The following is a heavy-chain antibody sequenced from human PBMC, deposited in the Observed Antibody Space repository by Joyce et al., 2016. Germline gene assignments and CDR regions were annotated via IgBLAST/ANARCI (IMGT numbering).Heavy chain of an antibody. CDR1: GFILRRYD. D-gene: IGHD3-9*01. CDR3: AKASLTGYYIGAYYFDY. J-gene: IGHJ4*02. Sequence: EVQVLESGGGLVQPGGSLRLSCAVSGFILRRYDMSWVRPGPGKGLWWVSAISSSGTSTYYTEAVKCRFTVSRDKSKKILYLQMNTLRAEDTAVYYCAKASLTGYYIGAYYFDYWGQGTLVTVSS. V-gene: IGHV3-23*05. CDR2: ISSSGTST.